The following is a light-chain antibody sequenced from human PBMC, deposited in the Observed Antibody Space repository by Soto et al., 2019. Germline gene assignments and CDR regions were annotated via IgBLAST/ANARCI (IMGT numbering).Light chain of an antibody. J-gene: IGKJ5*01. CDR2: SAS. CDR1: QSVSRY. CDR3: QQSYSTPPIA. V-gene: IGKV1-39*01. Sequence: DVQMTQSPSSLSALVGDRVTITCRASQSVSRYLNWYQHKPGKAPKLLINSASNLRSGVPSRFSSSGSVTDFTLTIDGLQPEDFAVYYCQQSYSTPPIAFGHGTRLEVK.